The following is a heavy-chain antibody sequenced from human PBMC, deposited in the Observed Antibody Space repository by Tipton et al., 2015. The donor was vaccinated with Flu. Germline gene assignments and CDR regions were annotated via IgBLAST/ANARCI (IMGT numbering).Heavy chain of an antibody. CDR2: INQDGSES. CDR3: TRALDY. CDR1: GFTFGDYW. V-gene: IGHV3-7*01. J-gene: IGHJ4*02. Sequence: QLVQSGGGLVQPGTSLRLSCAASGFTFGDYWMDWVRQAPGKGLEWVANINQDGSESYYVDSVKGRFTISRDNAKKSLYLQMNSLRAEDTAVYYCTRALDYWGQGTQVTVSS.